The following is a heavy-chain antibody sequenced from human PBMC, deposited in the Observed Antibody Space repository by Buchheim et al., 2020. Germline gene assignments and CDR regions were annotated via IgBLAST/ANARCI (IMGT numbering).Heavy chain of an antibody. CDR3: ARDQYSSSWYGGYDYYYMDV. CDR2: IKQDGSEK. CDR1: GFTFSRYS. J-gene: IGHJ6*03. D-gene: IGHD6-13*01. Sequence: EVQLVESGGGLVQPGGSLRLSCAASGFTFSRYSMSWVRQAPGKGLEWVANIKQDGSEKYYVDSVKGRFTISRDNAKNSLYLKMNGLRTEDTAVYYCARDQYSSSWYGGYDYYYMDVWGKGTT. V-gene: IGHV3-7*01.